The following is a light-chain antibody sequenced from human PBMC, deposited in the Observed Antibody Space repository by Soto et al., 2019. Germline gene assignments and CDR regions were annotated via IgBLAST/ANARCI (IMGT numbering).Light chain of an antibody. CDR3: QQYDTYPWT. CDR1: QTISSS. Sequence: DIRMTQSPSTLSASVGDRVTITCRASQTISSSLAWYRQKPGRAPNLLIYKASSKESGVPSRFSGSGSGTEFTLTISSLQPDDFATYYCQQYDTYPWTFGHGTKVEI. V-gene: IGKV1-5*03. CDR2: KAS. J-gene: IGKJ1*01.